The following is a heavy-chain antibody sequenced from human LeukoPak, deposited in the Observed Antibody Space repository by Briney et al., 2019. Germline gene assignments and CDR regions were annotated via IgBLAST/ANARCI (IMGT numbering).Heavy chain of an antibody. Sequence: GASVTVSCKASGYTFTGYYMHWVRQAPGQGLEWMGWINPNSGGTNYAQKFQGRVTMTRDTSISTAYMELSRLRSDDTAVYYCARDFDSSSSLSGWFDPWGQGTLVTVSS. CDR2: INPNSGGT. D-gene: IGHD6-6*01. CDR1: GYTFTGYY. CDR3: ARDFDSSSSLSGWFDP. V-gene: IGHV1-2*02. J-gene: IGHJ5*02.